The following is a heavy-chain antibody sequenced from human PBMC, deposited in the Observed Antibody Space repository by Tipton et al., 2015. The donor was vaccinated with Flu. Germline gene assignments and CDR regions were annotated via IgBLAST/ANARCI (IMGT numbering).Heavy chain of an antibody. J-gene: IGHJ4*02. CDR1: GFTFSSFA. D-gene: IGHD1-7*01. Sequence: SLRLSCAASGFTFSSFAMGWVRQAPGKGLEWVSVISGSGGNTYHADSVKGRFTISRDNSKNTLYLQMNTLRAEDTAVYYCAKTKNYQLLRPSFDFWGQGTLVSVSS. CDR3: AKTKNYQLLRPSFDF. V-gene: IGHV3-23*01. CDR2: ISGSGGNT.